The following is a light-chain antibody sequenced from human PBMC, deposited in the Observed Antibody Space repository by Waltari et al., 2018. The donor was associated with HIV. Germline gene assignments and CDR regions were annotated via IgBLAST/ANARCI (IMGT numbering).Light chain of an antibody. CDR2: DTS. CDR1: TGVVTSGHY. Sequence: QVVVTQEPSLTVSPGGTVTLTCGSSTGVVTSGHYPYWFQQKPGQAPRTLVFDTSHKQPWTPALFSGSLLGGKAALTLSGAQPEDEAEYHRLLSCGSALVVFGGGTKLTVL. J-gene: IGLJ2*01. CDR3: LLSCGSALVV. V-gene: IGLV7-46*01.